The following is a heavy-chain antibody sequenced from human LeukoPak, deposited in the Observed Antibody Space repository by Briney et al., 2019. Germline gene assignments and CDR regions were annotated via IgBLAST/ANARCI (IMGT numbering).Heavy chain of an antibody. CDR2: IIPIFGTT. D-gene: IGHD1-7*01. J-gene: IGHJ5*02. CDR3: ARDPWAGTRYTSQNWFDP. Sequence: SVKVSCKASGGTFSSYAISWVRQAPGQGLEWMGGIIPIFGTTNYAQKFQGRVTITADESTSTAYMELSSLRSEDTAVYYCARDPWAGTRYTSQNWFDPWGQGTLVTVSS. CDR1: GGTFSSYA. V-gene: IGHV1-69*13.